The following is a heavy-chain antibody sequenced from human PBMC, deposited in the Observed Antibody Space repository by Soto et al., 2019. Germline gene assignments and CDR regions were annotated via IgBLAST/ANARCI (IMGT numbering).Heavy chain of an antibody. V-gene: IGHV3-23*01. Sequence: PGGSLMLSCAASGFTFSSYAMSWVRQAPGKGLEWVSAISGSGGSTYYADSVKGRFTISRDNSKNTLYLQMNSLRAEDTAVYYCAKDRDLVGATPNYSDSWSQGPLVTVSS. CDR1: GFTFSSYA. CDR2: ISGSGGST. J-gene: IGHJ4*02. D-gene: IGHD1-26*01. CDR3: AKDRDLVGATPNYSDS.